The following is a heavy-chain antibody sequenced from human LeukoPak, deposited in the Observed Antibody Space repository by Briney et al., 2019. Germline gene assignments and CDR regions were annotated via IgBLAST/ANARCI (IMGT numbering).Heavy chain of an antibody. CDR2: IWYDGSNK. CDR3: ARDGGSYCGGDCFDY. D-gene: IGHD2-21*01. CDR1: GFTFSSYG. V-gene: IGHV3-33*08. J-gene: IGHJ4*02. Sequence: PGGSLRFSCAASGFTFSSYGMHWVRQAPGKGLEWVAVIWYDGSNKYYADSVKGRFTISRDNSKNTLYLQMNSLRAEDTAVYHCARDGGSYCGGDCFDYWGQGTLVTVSS.